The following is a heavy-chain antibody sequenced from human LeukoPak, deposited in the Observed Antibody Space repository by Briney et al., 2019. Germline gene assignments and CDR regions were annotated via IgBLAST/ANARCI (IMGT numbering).Heavy chain of an antibody. V-gene: IGHV4-59*01. CDR3: ARAPAYCSSTSCYAGGIDY. CDR2: IYYSGST. CDR1: GVSISSYY. Sequence: SETLSLTCTVSGVSISSYYWSWIRQPPGKGLEWIGYIYYSGSTNYNPSLKSRVTISVDTSKNQFSLKLSSVTAADTAVYYCARAPAYCSSTSCYAGGIDYWGQGTLVTVSS. D-gene: IGHD2-2*01. J-gene: IGHJ4*02.